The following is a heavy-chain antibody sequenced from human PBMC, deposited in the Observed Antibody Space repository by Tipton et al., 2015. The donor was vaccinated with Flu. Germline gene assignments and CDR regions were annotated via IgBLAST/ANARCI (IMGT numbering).Heavy chain of an antibody. CDR2: IKQDGSVK. CDR3: ARLSYYDVDLKNFYFDY. D-gene: IGHD3-10*02. J-gene: IGHJ4*02. CDR1: GFTVSSNY. Sequence: GSLRLSCVASGFTVSSNYMSWVRQAPGKGLEWVANIKQDGSVKYYVDSVKGRFTISRDNAKNSLYLQMNSLRAEDTAVYYCARLSYYDVDLKNFYFDYWGQGALVSGSS. V-gene: IGHV3-7*03.